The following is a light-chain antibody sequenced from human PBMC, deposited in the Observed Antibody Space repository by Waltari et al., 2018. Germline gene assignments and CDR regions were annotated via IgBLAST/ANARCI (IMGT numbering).Light chain of an antibody. Sequence: DIQMTQSPSTLSASVGDSVTITCRASQSISNWFAWYQQKPGKAPKLLIYKASTLESGVPSRFSGSGSGTEFTLTISSLQPDDFATYYCQQYNSYSLLTFGGGTKVEIK. CDR1: QSISNW. V-gene: IGKV1-5*03. J-gene: IGKJ4*01. CDR3: QQYNSYSLLT. CDR2: KAS.